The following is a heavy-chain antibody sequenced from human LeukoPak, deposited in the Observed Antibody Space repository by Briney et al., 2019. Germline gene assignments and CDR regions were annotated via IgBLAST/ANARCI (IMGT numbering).Heavy chain of an antibody. CDR3: AKDLSGSSSCFDY. CDR1: GFTFSSYG. J-gene: IGHJ4*02. Sequence: GGSLRLSCAASGFTFSSYGRHWVRQAPGKGLEWVAFIRYDGSNKYHADSVKGRFTISRDNSKNTLYLQMNSLRAEDTAVYYCAKDLSGSSSCFDYWGQGTLVTVSS. V-gene: IGHV3-30*02. CDR2: IRYDGSNK. D-gene: IGHD6-6*01.